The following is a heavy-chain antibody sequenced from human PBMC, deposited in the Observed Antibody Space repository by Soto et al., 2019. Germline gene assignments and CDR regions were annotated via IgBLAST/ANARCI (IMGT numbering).Heavy chain of an antibody. J-gene: IGHJ6*02. Sequence: EVQLVESGGGLVKPGGSLRLSCAASGFTFSSYSMNWVRQAPGKGLEWVSSISSSSSYIYYADSVKGRFTISRDNAKNSLYLQMNSLRAEDTAVYYCARGRGAAGTDSVRYYGMDVWGQGTTVTVSS. D-gene: IGHD6-13*01. CDR2: ISSSSSYI. CDR1: GFTFSSYS. CDR3: ARGRGAAGTDSVRYYGMDV. V-gene: IGHV3-21*01.